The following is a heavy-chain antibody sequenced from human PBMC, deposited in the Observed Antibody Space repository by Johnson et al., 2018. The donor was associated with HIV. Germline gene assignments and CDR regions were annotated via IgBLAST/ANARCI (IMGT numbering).Heavy chain of an antibody. V-gene: IGHV3-33*01. CDR3: ARKGSSGFGGIDAFDI. CDR1: GFIFFDYA. Sequence: QVHLVESGGGVVQPGGSLRLSCNTSGFIFFDYAMSWFRQAPGKGLEWVAVIWYDGSNKYYADSVKGRFTISRDNSKNTLYLQMNSLRVEDTAVYYCARKGSSGFGGIDAFDIWGQGTMVIVSS. CDR2: IWYDGSNK. J-gene: IGHJ3*02. D-gene: IGHD3-22*01.